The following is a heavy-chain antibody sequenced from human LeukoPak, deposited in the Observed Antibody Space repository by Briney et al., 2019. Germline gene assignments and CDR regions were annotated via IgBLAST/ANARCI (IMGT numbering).Heavy chain of an antibody. CDR1: GYTFTGYY. CDR3: AVDFSDYDYWSCYPNEDDAFDT. Sequence: ASVKVSCKASGYTFTGYYMHWVRQAPGQGLEWMGWINPNSGGTNYAQKFQGRVTMTRDTSISTAYMELSRLRSDDTAVYYCAVDFSDYDYWSCYPNEDDAFDTCGQGTMVIGSS. CDR2: INPNSGGT. V-gene: IGHV1-2*02. J-gene: IGHJ3*02. D-gene: IGHD3-3*01.